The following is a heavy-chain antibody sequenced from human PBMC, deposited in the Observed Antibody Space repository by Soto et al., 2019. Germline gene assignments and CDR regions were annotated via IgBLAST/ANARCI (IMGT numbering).Heavy chain of an antibody. J-gene: IGHJ5*02. Sequence: PGGSLRLSCAASGFTFSDSAIHWVRQASGKGLEWVGRIRSKPNSDATAYAVSVKGRFTISRDDSKNTAYLQMNSLKTEDTAVYYCTRYRAGGTYYNWSDPWGQGTLVTVSS. CDR1: GFTFSDSA. CDR3: TRYRAGGTYYNWSDP. CDR2: IRSKPNSDAT. V-gene: IGHV3-73*01. D-gene: IGHD2-15*01.